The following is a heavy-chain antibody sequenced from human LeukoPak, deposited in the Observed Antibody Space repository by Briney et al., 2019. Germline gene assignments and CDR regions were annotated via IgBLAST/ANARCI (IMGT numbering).Heavy chain of an antibody. CDR3: ARAGSEAARNYFDY. V-gene: IGHV5-51*01. D-gene: IGHD6-6*01. CDR2: IYPGDSDT. CDR1: GYSFTNYW. Sequence: GESLKISCKGSGYSFTNYWIGWVRQMPGKGLEWMGIIYPGDSDTRYSPSFQGQVTISADKSISTAYLEWSSLKASDTATYYCARAGSEAARNYFDYWGQGNLVTVSS. J-gene: IGHJ4*02.